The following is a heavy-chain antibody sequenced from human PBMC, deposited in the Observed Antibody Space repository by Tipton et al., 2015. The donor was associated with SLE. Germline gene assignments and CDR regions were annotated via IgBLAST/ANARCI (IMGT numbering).Heavy chain of an antibody. V-gene: IGHV3-74*01. D-gene: IGHD1-26*01. Sequence: SLRLSCAASGFTFSSYWMHWVRQAPGKGLVWVSRISTDGSTTAYAVSVKGRFTISRDNAKNTLYLQMNSLRAEDTAVYFCARDDPRGGSSLDYWGQGTLVTVSS. J-gene: IGHJ4*02. CDR1: GFTFSSYW. CDR3: ARDDPRGGSSLDY. CDR2: ISTDGSTT.